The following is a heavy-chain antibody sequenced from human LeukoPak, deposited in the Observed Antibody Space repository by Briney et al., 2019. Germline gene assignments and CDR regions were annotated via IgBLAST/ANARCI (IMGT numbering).Heavy chain of an antibody. Sequence: GGSLRLSCAVSGFMFSSFSMSWVRHVPGKGLEWVSTISAGGSTYYADSVKGRFTISRDNSKNTLFLQMNSLRAEDTATYYCAKRPAAVRGVIPYLDYWGQGTLVTVSS. CDR3: AKRPAAVRGVIPYLDY. CDR1: GFMFSSFS. J-gene: IGHJ4*02. V-gene: IGHV3-23*01. CDR2: ISAGGST. D-gene: IGHD3-10*02.